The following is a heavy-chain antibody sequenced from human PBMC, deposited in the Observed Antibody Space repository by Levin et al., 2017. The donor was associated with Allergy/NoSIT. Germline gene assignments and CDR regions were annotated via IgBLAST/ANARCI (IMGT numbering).Heavy chain of an antibody. CDR1: GFTVSTNY. CDR2: IYSDGNT. J-gene: IGHJ4*02. CDR3: AREFAPTVLTRWAWDH. Sequence: GGSLRLSCAASGFTVSTNYLSWVRQAPGKGLEWVSLIYSDGNTDYAHSVKGRFTMSRDTSKNTVYLQMNSLRAEDTAVYYWAREFAPTVLTRWAWDHWGQGTLVTVSS. D-gene: IGHD4/OR15-4a*01. V-gene: IGHV3-53*01.